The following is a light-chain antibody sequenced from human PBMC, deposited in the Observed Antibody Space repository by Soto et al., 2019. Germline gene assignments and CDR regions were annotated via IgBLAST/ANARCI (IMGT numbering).Light chain of an antibody. V-gene: IGLV3-21*02. CDR2: DDS. CDR1: NIGGKS. CDR3: QVWDGASDHVI. Sequence: SYVLTQPPSVSVAPGQTASIACGGNNIGGKSVHWYQQKPGQAPVVVVYDDSDRPSGIPERFSGSNSGNTAALTISRVEVGDEADYYCQVWDGASDHVIFGGGTKLTVL. J-gene: IGLJ2*01.